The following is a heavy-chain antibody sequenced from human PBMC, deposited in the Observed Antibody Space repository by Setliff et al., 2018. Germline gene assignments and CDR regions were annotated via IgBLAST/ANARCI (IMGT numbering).Heavy chain of an antibody. V-gene: IGHV4-59*01. CDR2: SFSDGTT. D-gene: IGHD2-15*01. J-gene: IGHJ3*01. CDR1: GDSINNFY. Sequence: PSETLSLTCSVSGDSINNFYWNWIRQSPGTGLEWIGYSFSDGTTYYNPSLKSRVAMSVDTSKKQFSLSLSAVTAADTAKYYCARAPLDYSSRAFDFWGQGTMVTVSS. CDR3: ARAPLDYSSRAFDF.